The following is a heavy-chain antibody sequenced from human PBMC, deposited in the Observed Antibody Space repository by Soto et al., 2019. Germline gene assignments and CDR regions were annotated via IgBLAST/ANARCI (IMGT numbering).Heavy chain of an antibody. V-gene: IGHV1-58*01. Sequence: SVKVSCNASGFTFTSSAVQWVRQARGQRLEWIGWIVVGSGNTNYAQRFQERVTITRDMSTSTAYMELSRLRSEDTAVYYCAARYYDSSGYYSDNWGQGALVNISS. CDR2: IVVGSGNT. CDR3: AARYYDSSGYYSDN. CDR1: GFTFTSSA. J-gene: IGHJ4*02. D-gene: IGHD3-22*01.